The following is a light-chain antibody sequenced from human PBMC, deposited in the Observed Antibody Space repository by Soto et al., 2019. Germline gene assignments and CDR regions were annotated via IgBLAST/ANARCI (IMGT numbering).Light chain of an antibody. J-gene: IGKJ3*01. CDR1: QSVNLN. Sequence: EIMMTQSPGTLSVSPGEGATLSCTASQSVNLNLAWYQQKPGQPPRRLLYGASTRATGIPVRFRGSGSGTAFPLPIGSLQAKDPALISGHKYNSGPEVTCGGGTKVEFK. V-gene: IGKV3-15*01. CDR3: HKYNSGPEVT. CDR2: GAS.